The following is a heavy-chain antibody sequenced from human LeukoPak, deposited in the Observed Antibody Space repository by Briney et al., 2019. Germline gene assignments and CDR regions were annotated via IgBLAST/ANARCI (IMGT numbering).Heavy chain of an antibody. J-gene: IGHJ3*02. D-gene: IGHD3-9*01. CDR2: ISGSGGST. V-gene: IGHV3-23*01. CDR3: ARPVLRYFDWLLDAFDI. CDR1: GFTFSSYA. Sequence: GGSLRLSCAASGFTFSSYAMSWVRQAPGKGLECVSVISGSGGSTYYADSVKGRFTISRDNSKNTLYLQMNSLRAEDTAVYYCARPVLRYFDWLLDAFDIWGQGTMVTVSS.